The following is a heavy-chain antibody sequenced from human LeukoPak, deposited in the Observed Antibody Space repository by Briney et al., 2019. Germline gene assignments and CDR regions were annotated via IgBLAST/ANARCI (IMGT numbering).Heavy chain of an antibody. CDR3: ARSRGSGWYDY. CDR2: IDPSDSYT. D-gene: IGHD6-19*01. V-gene: IGHV5-10-1*01. J-gene: IGHJ4*02. Sequence: GESLKISCKGSGYSFPRHWIGWVRQMPGKGLEWMGRIDPSDSYTNYSPSFQGHVTISADKSIVTAYLQWSSLKASDTAMYYCARSRGSGWYDYWGQGTLVAVSS. CDR1: GYSFPRHW.